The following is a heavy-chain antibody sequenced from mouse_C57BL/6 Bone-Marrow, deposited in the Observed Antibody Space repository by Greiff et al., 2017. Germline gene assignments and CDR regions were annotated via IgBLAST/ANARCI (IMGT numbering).Heavy chain of an antibody. D-gene: IGHD2-10*01. CDR2: IRLKSDNYAT. V-gene: IGHV6-3*01. CDR3: SAYSYYYAMDY. J-gene: IGHJ4*01. CDR1: GFTFSNYW. Sequence: EVMLVESGGGLVQPGGSMKLSCVASGFTFSNYWMNWVRQSPEKGLEWVAQIRLKSDNYATPYAESVKGRFTISRDDSKSSVYLQMNNLRAEDTGIYYCSAYSYYYAMDYWGQGTSVTVSS.